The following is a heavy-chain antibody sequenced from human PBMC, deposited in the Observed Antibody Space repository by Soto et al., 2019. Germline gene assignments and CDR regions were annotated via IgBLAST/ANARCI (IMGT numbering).Heavy chain of an antibody. CDR3: AREAGRRIAAAGTWYYGMDV. CDR1: GGTFSSYA. CDR2: IIPIFGTA. V-gene: IGHV1-69*13. Sequence: GASVKVSCKASGGTFSSYAISWVRQAPGQGLEWMGGIIPIFGTANYAQKFQGRVTITADESTSTAYMELSSLRSEDTAVYYCAREAGRRIAAAGTWYYGMDVWGQGTTVTVSS. J-gene: IGHJ6*02. D-gene: IGHD6-13*01.